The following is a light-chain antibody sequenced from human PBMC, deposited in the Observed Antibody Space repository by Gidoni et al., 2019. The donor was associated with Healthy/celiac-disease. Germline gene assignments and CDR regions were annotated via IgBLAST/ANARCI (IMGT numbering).Light chain of an antibody. CDR1: QGISNS. Sequence: DIQMPQPPSSLSASVGDRVTITCRASQGISNSLAWYQQKPGKAPKLLLYAASRLESGVPSRCSGSGSGTDYTLTISSLQPEDFATYYCQQYYSTPFFXGXTKVEIK. J-gene: IGKJ4*01. CDR3: QQYYSTPF. V-gene: IGKV1-NL1*01. CDR2: AAS.